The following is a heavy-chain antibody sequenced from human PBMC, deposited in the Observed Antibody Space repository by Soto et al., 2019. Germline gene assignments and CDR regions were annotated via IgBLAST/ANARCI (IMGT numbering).Heavy chain of an antibody. J-gene: IGHJ4*02. D-gene: IGHD3-10*01. V-gene: IGHV1-18*04. CDR1: GYTFTSYG. CDR2: ISAYNGNT. Sequence: VQLVQSGAEVKKPGASVKVSCKASGYTFTSYGISWVRQAPGQGLEWMGWISAYNGNTNYAQKLQGRVTMTTDTYTRQAYVELRSLRSDDTAVYYCARDHLMVRGVPLHWGQGTLVTVSS. CDR3: ARDHLMVRGVPLH.